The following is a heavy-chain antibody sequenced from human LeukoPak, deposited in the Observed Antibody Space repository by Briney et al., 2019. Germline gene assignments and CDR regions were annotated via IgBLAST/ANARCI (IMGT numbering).Heavy chain of an antibody. CDR2: IRSDGSET. J-gene: IGHJ3*02. CDR1: GFTFSSHA. CDR3: ARASIAAAGPHDVYDI. V-gene: IGHV3-64*01. D-gene: IGHD6-13*01. Sequence: GSLRLSCAASGFTFSSHAMHWVRQAPGKGLEYVSAIRSDGSETWYRNSVKGRFTISRDNSKKMLYLQMGSLRVEDMAVYYCARASIAAAGPHDVYDIWGRGTMVTVSS.